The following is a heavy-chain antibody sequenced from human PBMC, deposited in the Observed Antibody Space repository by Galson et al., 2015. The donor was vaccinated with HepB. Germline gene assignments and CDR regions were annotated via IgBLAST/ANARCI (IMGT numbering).Heavy chain of an antibody. V-gene: IGHV1-24*01. CDR3: ATVWGSDAPAKAFDY. CDR2: FDPEAGET. CDR1: GYTLTELS. J-gene: IGHJ4*02. Sequence: SVKVSCKASGYTLTELSMHWVRQAPGKGLEWMGGFDPEAGETIYAQKFQGRATMTEDTSTDTAYMELSSLRSEDTAVYYCATVWGSDAPAKAFDYWGQGTLVSVSS. D-gene: IGHD3-16*01.